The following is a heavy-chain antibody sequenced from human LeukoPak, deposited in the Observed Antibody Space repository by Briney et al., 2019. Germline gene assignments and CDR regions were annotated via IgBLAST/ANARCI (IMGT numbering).Heavy chain of an antibody. CDR1: GGSISSGGYY. D-gene: IGHD2-2*01. Sequence: SETLSLTCTVSGGSISSGGYYWGWIRQPPGKGLEWIGYIYYSGSTNYNPSLKSRVTISVDTSKNQFSLNLSSVTTADTAVYYCARVSCSSTSCPRRDALDVWGQGTVVTVSS. J-gene: IGHJ3*01. CDR3: ARVSCSSTSCPRRDALDV. V-gene: IGHV4-61*08. CDR2: IYYSGST.